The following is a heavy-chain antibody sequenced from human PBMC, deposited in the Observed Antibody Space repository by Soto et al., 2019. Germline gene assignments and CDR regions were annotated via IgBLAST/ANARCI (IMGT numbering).Heavy chain of an antibody. CDR1: GGSISSGDYY. Sequence: SETLSLTCTVSGGSISSGDYYWSWIRQPPGRGLEWIGYIYYSGSTYYNPSLKSRVTISVDTSKNQFSLKLSSVTAADTAVYYCASNSYGYIFYEYWGQGTLVTVSS. CDR3: ASNSYGYIFYEY. CDR2: IYYSGST. V-gene: IGHV4-30-4*01. D-gene: IGHD5-18*01. J-gene: IGHJ4*02.